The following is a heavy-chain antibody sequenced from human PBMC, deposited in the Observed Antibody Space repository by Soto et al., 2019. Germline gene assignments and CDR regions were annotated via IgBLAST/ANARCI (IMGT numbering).Heavy chain of an antibody. D-gene: IGHD6-13*01. CDR1: GGSISSGGYY. CDR2: IYYSGST. V-gene: IGHV4-31*03. J-gene: IGHJ4*02. CDR3: ASFRIASAGTPVDY. Sequence: SETLSLTCTVSGGSISSGGYYWSWIRQHPGKGLEWIGYIYYSGSTYYNPSLKSRVTISVDTSKNQFSPKLSSVTDSDTAVYYCASFRIASAGTPVDYWGQGTLVTVSS.